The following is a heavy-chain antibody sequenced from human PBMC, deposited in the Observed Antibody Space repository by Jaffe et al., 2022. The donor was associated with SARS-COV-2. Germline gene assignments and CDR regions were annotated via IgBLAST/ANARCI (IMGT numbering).Heavy chain of an antibody. CDR2: IYGGGGT. Sequence: EVQLVESGGGLIQPGGSLRLSCAASGFTASGDYMSWVRQAPGKGLEWVSTIYGGGGTYYADSVKGRFTVSRDYSKNTLFLQVNSLRAEDTAVYYCVEHMVNPWNAAFDIWGQGTMVTVSS. J-gene: IGHJ3*02. V-gene: IGHV3-53*01. D-gene: IGHD1-1*01. CDR1: GFTASGDY. CDR3: VEHMVNPWNAAFDI.